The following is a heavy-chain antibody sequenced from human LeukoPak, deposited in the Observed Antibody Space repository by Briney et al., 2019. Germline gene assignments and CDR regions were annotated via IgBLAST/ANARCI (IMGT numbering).Heavy chain of an antibody. V-gene: IGHV3-23*01. CDR3: AKVVELGVSFMYYFDY. D-gene: IGHD7-27*01. Sequence: QPGGSLRLSCAPSGFTFSSYAMSWVRQAPGKGLEGVSAISGSGGSTYYADTVKGRFTISRDNSKNTLYLQMNSLRAEDTAVYYCAKVVELGVSFMYYFDYWGQGTLVTVSS. J-gene: IGHJ4*02. CDR2: ISGSGGST. CDR1: GFTFSSYA.